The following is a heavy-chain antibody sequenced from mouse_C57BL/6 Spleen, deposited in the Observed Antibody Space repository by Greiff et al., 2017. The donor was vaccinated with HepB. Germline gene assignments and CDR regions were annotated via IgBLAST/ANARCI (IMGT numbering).Heavy chain of an antibody. CDR1: GFSLTSYG. J-gene: IGHJ4*01. CDR3: ARHGLLRYYYAMDY. CDR2: IWSDGST. D-gene: IGHD1-1*01. Sequence: QVQLKQSGPGLVAPSQSLSITCTVSGFSLTSYGVHWVRQPPGKGLEWLVVIWSDGSTTYNSALKSRLSISKDNSKSQVFLKMNSLQTDDTAMYYCARHGLLRYYYAMDYWGQGTSVTVSS. V-gene: IGHV2-6-1*01.